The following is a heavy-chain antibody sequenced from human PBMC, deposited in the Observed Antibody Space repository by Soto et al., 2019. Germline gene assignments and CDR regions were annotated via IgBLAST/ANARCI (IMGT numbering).Heavy chain of an antibody. CDR2: IGSSTSYT. Sequence: GGSLRLSCAASGFTFSTYSMNWVRQAPGKGLEWVSTIGSSTSYTYYADSVKGRFTISRDNAKNSLYLQMNSLRAEDTAVYYCKRDRAMVESGSYYFSYGTDVWGKGTTVTVSS. CDR3: KRDRAMVESGSYYFSYGTDV. J-gene: IGHJ6*04. V-gene: IGHV3-21*01. D-gene: IGHD1-26*01. CDR1: GFTFSTYS.